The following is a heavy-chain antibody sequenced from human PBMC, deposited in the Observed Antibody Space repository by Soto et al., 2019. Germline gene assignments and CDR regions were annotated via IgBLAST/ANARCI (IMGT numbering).Heavy chain of an antibody. V-gene: IGHV3-74*01. Sequence: EVQLVESGGGLVQPGGSLGLSCAASGLPFGDNWMHWVRQAPGKGLVWVSRISNDASDTTYADSVRGRFTVSRDNAKNTLYLQMNSLRAEDTAVYYCARDSYSSATHWGHGTLVTVSS. CDR1: GLPFGDNW. CDR2: ISNDASDT. J-gene: IGHJ4*01. CDR3: ARDSYSSATH. D-gene: IGHD4-4*01.